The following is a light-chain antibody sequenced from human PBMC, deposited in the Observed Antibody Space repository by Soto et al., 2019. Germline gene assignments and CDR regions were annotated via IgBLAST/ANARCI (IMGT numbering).Light chain of an antibody. V-gene: IGKV3-20*01. Sequence: EIVLTQSPGTLSLSPGERATLSCRASQSVRATYVAWYQQRPGQAPRLLIYGASFRATGIPARFSGRGSGTDFTLSISRLEPEDFAVYYGQQYVTSPRTFGQGTKGDIK. J-gene: IGKJ1*01. CDR2: GAS. CDR3: QQYVTSPRT. CDR1: QSVRATY.